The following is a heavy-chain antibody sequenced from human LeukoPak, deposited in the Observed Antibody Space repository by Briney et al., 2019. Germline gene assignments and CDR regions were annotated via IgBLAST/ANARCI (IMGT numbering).Heavy chain of an antibody. Sequence: SVKVSCKASGGTFISYGISWVRQAPGQGLEWMGGIIPIFGTANYAQKFQSRVTITADESTSTAYMELSSLRSEDTAVYYCARLDEYSSSSRYYGMDVWGQGTTVTVSS. CDR2: IIPIFGTA. CDR1: GGTFISYG. J-gene: IGHJ6*02. V-gene: IGHV1-69*13. D-gene: IGHD6-6*01. CDR3: ARLDEYSSSSRYYGMDV.